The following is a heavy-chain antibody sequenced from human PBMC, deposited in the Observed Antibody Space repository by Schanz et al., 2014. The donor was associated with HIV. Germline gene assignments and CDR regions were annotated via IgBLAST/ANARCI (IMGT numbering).Heavy chain of an antibody. Sequence: EVQLLESGGGSVQSGGSLRLSCAASGFSFSNYGMNWVRQTSGAGLAWASAISGSGGSTYYADSVKGRFSISRDNSKNTVYLEMNSLRAEDTAVYYCARGNDFFGGVPDYWGQGTLVTVSS. CDR1: GFSFSNYG. CDR2: ISGSGGST. D-gene: IGHD3-16*01. CDR3: ARGNDFFGGVPDY. V-gene: IGHV3-23*01. J-gene: IGHJ4*02.